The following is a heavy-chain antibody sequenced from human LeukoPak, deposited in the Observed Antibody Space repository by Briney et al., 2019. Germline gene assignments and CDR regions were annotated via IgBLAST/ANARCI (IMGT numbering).Heavy chain of an antibody. D-gene: IGHD3-16*01. CDR3: ARGSVSYWFDP. V-gene: IGHV4-34*01. J-gene: IGHJ5*02. CDR1: GGSFSGYY. CDR2: INHSGST. Sequence: PSETLSLTCAVYGGSFSGYYWSWIRQPPGKGLEWIGEINHSGSTNYNPSLKSRVTISVDTSKNQFSLKLSSVTAADTAAYYCARGSVSYWFDPWGQGTLVTVSS.